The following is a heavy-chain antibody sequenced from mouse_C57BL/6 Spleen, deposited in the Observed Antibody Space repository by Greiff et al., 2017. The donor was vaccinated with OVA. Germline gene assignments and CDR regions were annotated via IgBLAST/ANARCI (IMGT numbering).Heavy chain of an antibody. CDR2: INTNNGGT. CDR3: AREGAQAYFDY. CDR1: GYTFTDYY. V-gene: IGHV1-26*01. Sequence: EVQLQQSGPELVKPGASVKISCKASGYTFTDYYMNWVKQSHGKSLEWIGDINTNNGGTSYYQKFKGKATLTVDKSSSTAYMARRSLASEDAEVYYSAREGAQAYFDYWGQGTTRTVAS. J-gene: IGHJ2*01. D-gene: IGHD3-2*02.